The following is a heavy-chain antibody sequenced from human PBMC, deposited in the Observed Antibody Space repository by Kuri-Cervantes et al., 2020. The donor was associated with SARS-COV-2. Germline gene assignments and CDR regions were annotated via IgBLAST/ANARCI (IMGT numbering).Heavy chain of an antibody. V-gene: IGHV4-39*07. Sequence: SETLSLTCTVSGGSISSSSYYWGWIRQPPGKGLEWIGSIYYSGSTYYNPSLKSRVTISVDTSKNQFSLKLSSVTAADTAVYYCARVGSTIFGVVRWFDPWGQGTLVTVSS. J-gene: IGHJ5*02. CDR1: GGSISSSSYY. D-gene: IGHD3-3*01. CDR2: IYYSGST. CDR3: ARVGSTIFGVVRWFDP.